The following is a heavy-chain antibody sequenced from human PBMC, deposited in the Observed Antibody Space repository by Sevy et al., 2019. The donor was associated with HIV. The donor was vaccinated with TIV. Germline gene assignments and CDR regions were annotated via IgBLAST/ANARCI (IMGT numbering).Heavy chain of an antibody. CDR1: GFIFSNYY. V-gene: IGHV3-48*01. CDR3: ARVRDRYCSGGSCYYGYFFDY. J-gene: IGHJ4*02. Sequence: GGSLRLSCAASGFIFSNYYMTWVRQAPGKGLEWVSYISDRSDTISYADSVKGRFTISRDNAKNALDLQMSSLRVEDTAVYYCARVRDRYCSGGSCYYGYFFDYWGQGTLVTVSS. D-gene: IGHD2-15*01. CDR2: ISDRSDTI.